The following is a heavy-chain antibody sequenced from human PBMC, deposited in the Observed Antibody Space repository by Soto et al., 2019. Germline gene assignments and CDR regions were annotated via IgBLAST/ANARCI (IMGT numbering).Heavy chain of an antibody. D-gene: IGHD1-1*01. CDR2: VYHSGST. V-gene: IGHV4-38-2*01. CDR3: ARSGTTTPPFPEQ. Sequence: PSETLSLTCVVSGYSISSAYYWGWIRQPPGKGLEWVGSVYHSGSTYYNPSLKSRITKSLDTSKNHFSLKLQSVTAADSAVYYCARSGTTTPPFPEQWGQGALVTVAS. J-gene: IGHJ4*02. CDR1: GYSISSAYY.